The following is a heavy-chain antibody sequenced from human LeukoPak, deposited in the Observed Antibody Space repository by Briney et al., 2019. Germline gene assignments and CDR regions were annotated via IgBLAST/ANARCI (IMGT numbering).Heavy chain of an antibody. Sequence: ASVKVSCKASGYTFTSYDINWVRQATGQGLEWMGWMNPNSANTGYAQKFQGRVTMTRNTSISTAYMELSSLRSDDTAVYYCARAVGYCSGGSCYYFDYWGQGTLVTVSS. V-gene: IGHV1-8*01. D-gene: IGHD2-15*01. CDR2: MNPNSANT. CDR1: GYTFTSYD. CDR3: ARAVGYCSGGSCYYFDY. J-gene: IGHJ4*02.